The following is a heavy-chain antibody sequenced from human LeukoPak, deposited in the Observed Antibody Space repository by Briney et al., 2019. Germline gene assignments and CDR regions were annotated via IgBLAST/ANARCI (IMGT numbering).Heavy chain of an antibody. CDR1: GFSFEDHA. Sequence: GGSLRLSCVVSGFSFEDHAMHWVRQAPGKGLEWVLGISWNGDTIGYADSVKGRFTVSRDNAKNSVYLQMNNLRTEDTALYYCAKASEERYSGYDDYLHYWGQGTLVTVSS. CDR2: ISWNGDTI. V-gene: IGHV3-9*01. J-gene: IGHJ4*02. D-gene: IGHD5-12*01. CDR3: AKASEERYSGYDDYLHY.